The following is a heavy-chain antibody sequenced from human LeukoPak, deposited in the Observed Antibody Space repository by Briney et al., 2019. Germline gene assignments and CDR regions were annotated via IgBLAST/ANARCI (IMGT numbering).Heavy chain of an antibody. V-gene: IGHV3-30*02. CDR2: IRHDGSNE. Sequence: GGSLRLSCVGSGFTFSSYGMHWVRQAAGKGLEWVALIRHDGSNEYYADAVKGRFTVSRDNSKNTLFLQMKSLRVEEMAVYYCAKEVHPYDSGTYYFDYWGRGTLVTVSS. CDR1: GFTFSSYG. J-gene: IGHJ4*02. CDR3: AKEVHPYDSGTYYFDY. D-gene: IGHD3-10*01.